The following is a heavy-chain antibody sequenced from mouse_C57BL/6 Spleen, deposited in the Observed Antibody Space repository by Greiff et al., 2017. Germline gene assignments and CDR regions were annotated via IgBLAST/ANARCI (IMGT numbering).Heavy chain of an antibody. V-gene: IGHV1-82*01. Sequence: VQLQQSGPELVKPGASVKISCKASGYAFSSSWMNWVKQRPGKGLEWIGRIYPGDGDTNYNGKFKGKATLTADKSSSTAYMQLSSLTSEDSAVYVCARDGSYAMDYWGQGTSVTVSS. CDR2: IYPGDGDT. CDR3: ARDGSYAMDY. CDR1: GYAFSSSW. D-gene: IGHD2-3*01. J-gene: IGHJ4*01.